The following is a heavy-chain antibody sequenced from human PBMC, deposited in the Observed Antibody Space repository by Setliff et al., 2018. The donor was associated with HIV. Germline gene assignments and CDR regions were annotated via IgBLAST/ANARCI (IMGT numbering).Heavy chain of an antibody. CDR1: GGSISSTNYY. J-gene: IGHJ6*03. V-gene: IGHV4-39*01. CDR3: ARQFQYYYMDV. CDR2: IHYTGGT. Sequence: SETLSLTCTVSGGSISSTNYYWGWIRQPPGKGLEWIGSIHYTGGTHYNPSFKSRASFSLDTSKNQFSLRLGSVTAADTAVYYCARQFQYYYMDVWG.